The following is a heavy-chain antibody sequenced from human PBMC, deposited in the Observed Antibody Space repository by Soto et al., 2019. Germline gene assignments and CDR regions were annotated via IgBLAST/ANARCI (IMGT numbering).Heavy chain of an antibody. D-gene: IGHD2-15*01. CDR1: GYTFTSYA. CDR2: INVGNGNT. CDR3: ARVYCSGGSCYPIDY. J-gene: IGHJ4*02. Sequence: QVQLVQSGAEVKKPGASVKVSCKASGYTFTSYAIHWVRQAPGLRLEWMGWINVGNGNTKYSQKFQGRVTFTRDTSASTAFMELSSLRSEDTAVYYCARVYCSGGSCYPIDYWGQGTLVTVSS. V-gene: IGHV1-3*01.